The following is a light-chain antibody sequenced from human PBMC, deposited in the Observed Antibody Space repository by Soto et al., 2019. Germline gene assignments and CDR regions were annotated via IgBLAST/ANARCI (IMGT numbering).Light chain of an antibody. Sequence: ELTQPPSVSVSPGQTASITCSGDKLGDKYACWYQQKPGQSPVLVIYQDSKRPSGIPERFSGSNSGNTATLTISGTQAMDEADYYCQAWDSSTVVFGGGTKLTVL. CDR1: KLGDKY. J-gene: IGLJ2*01. V-gene: IGLV3-1*01. CDR2: QDS. CDR3: QAWDSSTVV.